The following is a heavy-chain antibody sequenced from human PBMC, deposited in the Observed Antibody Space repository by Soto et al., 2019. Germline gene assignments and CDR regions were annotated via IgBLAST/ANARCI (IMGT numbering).Heavy chain of an antibody. CDR2: IIVSNGSP. D-gene: IGHD3-3*01. V-gene: IGHV1-3*01. CDR1: GYTFTSHT. CDR3: AREPEDGVPGDY. Sequence: QVQLVQSGAEVKEPGASVRVSCKASGYTFTSHTLHWARHAPGQGLEWMGWIIVSNGSPRYAPQFQGRVTFGRDTSATTAYMELSSLTSEDTAVYYCAREPEDGVPGDYWGQGTLVVVSS. J-gene: IGHJ4*02.